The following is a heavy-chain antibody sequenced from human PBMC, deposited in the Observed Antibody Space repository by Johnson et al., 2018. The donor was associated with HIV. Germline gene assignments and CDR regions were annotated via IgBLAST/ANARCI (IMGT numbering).Heavy chain of an antibody. CDR1: GFTFSSYA. D-gene: IGHD6-19*01. CDR2: ISSDGSNK. Sequence: QVQLVESGGGLVKPGRSLRLSCAASGFTFSSYAMHWVQAPGKGLEWVAVISSDGSNKYYADSVKGRFTVSRDNSKNTLYLQMNGLRVEDTAVYYCAKDMGVAVAGHGFDLWGQGTMVTVSS. V-gene: IGHV3-30*04. CDR3: AKDMGVAVAGHGFDL. J-gene: IGHJ3*01.